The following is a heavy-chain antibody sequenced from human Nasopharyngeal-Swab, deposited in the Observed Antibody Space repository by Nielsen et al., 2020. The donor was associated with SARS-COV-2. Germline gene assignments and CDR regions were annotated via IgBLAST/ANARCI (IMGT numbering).Heavy chain of an antibody. CDR3: ARRVYYGSGSYYKSGAINWFDP. V-gene: IGHV5-51*01. D-gene: IGHD3-10*01. J-gene: IGHJ5*02. CDR2: IYPGDSDT. Sequence: KVSCKGSGYSFTSYWIGWVRQMPGKGLEWMGLIYPGDSDTRYSPSFQGQVTISADKSISTAYLQWSSLKASDTAMYYCARRVYYGSGSYYKSGAINWFDPWGQGTLVTVSS. CDR1: GYSFTSYW.